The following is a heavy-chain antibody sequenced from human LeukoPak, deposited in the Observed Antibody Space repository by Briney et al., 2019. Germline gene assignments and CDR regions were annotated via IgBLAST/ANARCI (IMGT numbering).Heavy chain of an antibody. J-gene: IGHJ6*02. Sequence: GGSLRLSCAASGFTFDDYAMHWVRQAPGKGLEWVSGISWNSGSIGYADSVKGRFTISRDNAKNSLYLQMNSLRAEDTALYYCAKALGYCSGGSCSSYYYYGMDVWGQGTTVTVSS. CDR2: ISWNSGSI. V-gene: IGHV3-9*01. CDR1: GFTFDDYA. D-gene: IGHD2-15*01. CDR3: AKALGYCSGGSCSSYYYYGMDV.